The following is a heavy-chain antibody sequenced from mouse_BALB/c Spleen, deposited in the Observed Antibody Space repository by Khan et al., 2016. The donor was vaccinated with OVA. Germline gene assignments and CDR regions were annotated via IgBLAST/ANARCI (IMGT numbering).Heavy chain of an antibody. CDR1: GYSITSDYA. V-gene: IGHV3-2*02. J-gene: IGHJ3*01. CDR2: MHYSGST. CDR3: ARWFAY. Sequence: EVQLVESGPGLVKPSQSLSLTCTVTGYSITSDYAWNWIRQFPGNKLELMGYMHYSGSTSYNPSLKSRISITRDSSKNQFFLHLNSVTSEDTATYYCARWFAYWGQGTLVTVSA.